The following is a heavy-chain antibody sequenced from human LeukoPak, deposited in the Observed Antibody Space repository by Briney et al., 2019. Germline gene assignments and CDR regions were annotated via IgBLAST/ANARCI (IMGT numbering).Heavy chain of an antibody. CDR1: GGSISSYY. CDR3: AREFGELLFSYYYYYMDV. D-gene: IGHD3-10*01. CDR2: IYTSGST. V-gene: IGHV4-4*07. Sequence: SETLSLTCTVSGGSISSYYWSWIRQPAGKGLEWIGRIYTSGSTNYNPSLKSRVTMSVDTSKNQFSLKLSSVTAADTAVYYCAREFGELLFSYYYYYMDVWGKGTTVTISS. J-gene: IGHJ6*03.